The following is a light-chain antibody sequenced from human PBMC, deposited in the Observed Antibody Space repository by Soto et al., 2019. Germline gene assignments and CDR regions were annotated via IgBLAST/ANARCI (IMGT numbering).Light chain of an antibody. CDR3: QQRSNRPPIT. Sequence: EIVMTQSPATLSVSPGERATLSCRASQSVSSNLAWYQQKPGQAPRLLIYDASNRATGIPARFSGSGSGTDFTLTISSLEPEDFAVYYCQQRSNRPPITFGQGTRLEIK. J-gene: IGKJ5*01. V-gene: IGKV3-11*01. CDR2: DAS. CDR1: QSVSSN.